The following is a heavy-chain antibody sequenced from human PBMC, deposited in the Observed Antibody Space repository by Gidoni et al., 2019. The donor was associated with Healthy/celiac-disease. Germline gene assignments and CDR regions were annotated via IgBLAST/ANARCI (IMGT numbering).Heavy chain of an antibody. CDR3: ARIVDSSGPNWFDP. D-gene: IGHD6-19*01. CDR1: GFSLSNARMG. Sequence: QVTLKESGPVLVKPTETLTLPCTVSGFSLSNARMGVSWIRQPPGKALEWLAHIFSNDEKSYSTSLQGRLTISKDTSKSQVVLTVTNMDPVDTATYYCARIVDSSGPNWFDPWGQGTLVTVSS. J-gene: IGHJ5*02. V-gene: IGHV2-26*01. CDR2: IFSNDEK.